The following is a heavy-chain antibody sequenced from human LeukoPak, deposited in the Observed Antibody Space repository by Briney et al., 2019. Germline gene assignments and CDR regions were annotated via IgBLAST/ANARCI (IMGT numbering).Heavy chain of an antibody. J-gene: IGHJ6*02. CDR1: GFTFSHAW. D-gene: IGHD1-26*01. V-gene: IGHV3-15*01. Sequence: GGSLRLSCAASGFTFSHAWMSWVRQAPGKGLESFRRIKSKTDGGTTDYAAPVKGRFTISRDDSKNTLYLQMNSLKTEDTAVYYCTTTSGGLVVGATTSYYYYGMDVWGQGTTVTVSS. CDR2: IKSKTDGGTT. CDR3: TTTSGGLVVGATTSYYYYGMDV.